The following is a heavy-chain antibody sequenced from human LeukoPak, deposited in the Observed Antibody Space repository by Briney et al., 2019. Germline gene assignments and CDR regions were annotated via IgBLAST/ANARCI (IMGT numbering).Heavy chain of an antibody. CDR1: GGSISSYH. CDR2: MYYSGST. D-gene: IGHD6-19*01. J-gene: IGHJ4*02. Sequence: SETLSLTCTVSGGSISSYHWSWIRQPPGKGLEWIGNMYYSGSTYYNPSLKSRVTISVDTSKNQFSLKLSSVTAADTAVYYCARSVAGHFDYWGQGTLVTVSS. V-gene: IGHV4-59*08. CDR3: ARSVAGHFDY.